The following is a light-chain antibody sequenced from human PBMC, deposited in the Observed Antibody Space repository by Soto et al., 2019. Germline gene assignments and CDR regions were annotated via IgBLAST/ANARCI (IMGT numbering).Light chain of an antibody. CDR3: QVWDTSSNHAV. V-gene: IGLV3-21*02. Sequence: SYELTQPPSVSVAPGQTAWISCGGNKIGTESVHWYQQKPGQAPVLVVYDDTDRPSGIPERISASKSGNMATLTISGVEAGDEADYYCQVWDTSSNHAVFGGGTKLTVL. CDR2: DDT. J-gene: IGLJ2*01. CDR1: KIGTES.